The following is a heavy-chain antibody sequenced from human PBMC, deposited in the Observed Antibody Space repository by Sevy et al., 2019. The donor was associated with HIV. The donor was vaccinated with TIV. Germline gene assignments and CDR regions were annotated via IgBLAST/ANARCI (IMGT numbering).Heavy chain of an antibody. Sequence: GGSLRLSCAASGFTFSSYAMSWVRQAPGKGLEWVSAISGSGGSTYYADSVKGRFTISRDNSKNTLYLQMNSLRAEDTAVYYCAKEGSSGWDYYYGMDVWGQGTTVTVSS. CDR1: GFTFSSYA. CDR3: AKEGSSGWDYYYGMDV. D-gene: IGHD6-19*01. CDR2: ISGSGGST. J-gene: IGHJ6*02. V-gene: IGHV3-23*01.